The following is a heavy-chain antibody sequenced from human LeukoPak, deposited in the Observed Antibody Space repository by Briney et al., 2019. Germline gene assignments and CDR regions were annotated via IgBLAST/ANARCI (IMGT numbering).Heavy chain of an antibody. V-gene: IGHV1-18*01. CDR3: AREDSGSSFYYYGMDV. J-gene: IGHJ6*02. D-gene: IGHD1-26*01. CDR1: GYTFTSYG. CDR2: ISAYNGNT. Sequence: APVKVSCKASGYTFTSYGISWVRQAPGQGLEWMGWISAYNGNTNYAQKLQGRVTMTTDTSTSTAYMELRSLRSDDTAVYYCAREDSGSSFYYYGMDVWGQGTTVTVSS.